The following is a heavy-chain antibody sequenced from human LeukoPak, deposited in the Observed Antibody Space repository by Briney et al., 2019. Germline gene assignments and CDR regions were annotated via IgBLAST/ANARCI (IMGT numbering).Heavy chain of an antibody. CDR3: TTLEPGALAY. Sequence: GGSLRLSCAASGFTFSNAWMSWVRQAPGRGLEWVGRIKSKTDGGTADYAAPVKGRFTISRDDSENTLYLQMNSLKTEDTAVYYCTTLEPGALAYWGQGTLVTVSS. CDR2: IKSKTDGGTA. CDR1: GFTFSNAW. J-gene: IGHJ4*02. V-gene: IGHV3-15*01. D-gene: IGHD1-1*01.